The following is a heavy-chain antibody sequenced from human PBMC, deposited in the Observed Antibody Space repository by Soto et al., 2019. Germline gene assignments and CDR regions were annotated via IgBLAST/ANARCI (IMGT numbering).Heavy chain of an antibody. CDR2: ISYHGTEK. D-gene: IGHD5-18*01. V-gene: IGHV3-30*18. CDR3: AKDIGGVDTGNYGMDV. Sequence: QVQLVESGGGVVQPGMSLRLSCAASGVTFTNYAMHWVRQAPGKGLEWVADISYHGTEKGYADSVKGRFTISRDNSKNIRYVHVSSLCLEDTAVYYCAKDIGGVDTGNYGMDVWGQGTTIIVSS. J-gene: IGHJ6*02. CDR1: GVTFTNYA.